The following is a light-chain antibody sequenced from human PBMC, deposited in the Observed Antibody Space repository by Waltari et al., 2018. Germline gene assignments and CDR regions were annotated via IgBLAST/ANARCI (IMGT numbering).Light chain of an antibody. CDR2: EVT. J-gene: IGLJ2*01. V-gene: IGLV2-14*01. CDR3: CSYANSRTVI. CDR1: NSDVGGFNA. Sequence: QSALTQPASVSGSPGQSITISCTGTNSDVGGFNAASWYQQHPGKAPKLVIYEVTHRPSGASYRFSGSKSGNTASLTISGLQAEDEADYYCCSYANSRTVIFGGGTKLTVL.